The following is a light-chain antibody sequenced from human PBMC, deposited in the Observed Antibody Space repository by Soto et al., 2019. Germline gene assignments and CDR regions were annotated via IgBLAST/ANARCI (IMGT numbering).Light chain of an antibody. J-gene: IGKJ1*01. Sequence: DIQMTQAPSTLSATVGDTVTVTCRASQSIGLWLAWYQQKPGKAPKLLIYKASTLKSGVPSRFSGSGSGTEFTLTISSLQPDDFATYYCQHYNSYSEAFGQGTKVDIK. V-gene: IGKV1-5*03. CDR2: KAS. CDR1: QSIGLW. CDR3: QHYNSYSEA.